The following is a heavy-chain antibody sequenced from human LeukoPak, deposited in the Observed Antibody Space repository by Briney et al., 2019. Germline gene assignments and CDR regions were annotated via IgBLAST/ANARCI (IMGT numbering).Heavy chain of an antibody. CDR2: INHSGST. D-gene: IGHD4-11*01. J-gene: IGHJ1*01. CDR1: GGSFSGYY. Sequence: KPSETLSLTCAVYGGSFSGYYWSWIRQPPGKGLEWIGEINHSGSTSYNPSLKSRVTISVDTSKNQFSLNLSSVTAADTAVYYCARKGYSNYLYFQHWGQGTLVTVSS. CDR3: ARKGYSNYLYFQH. V-gene: IGHV4-34*01.